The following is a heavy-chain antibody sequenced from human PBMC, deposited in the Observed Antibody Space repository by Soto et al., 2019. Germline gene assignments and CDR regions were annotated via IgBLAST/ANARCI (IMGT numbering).Heavy chain of an antibody. CDR1: GGSFSGYY. CDR2: INHIGST. CDR3: ARGVVVAAINWFDP. Sequence: QVQLQQWGAGLLKPSETLSLTCAVYGGSFSGYYWSWIRQPPGKGLEWIGEINHIGSTNYNPSLKSRGTISVDTSKNQFSLKLSSVTAADTAVYYCARGVVVAAINWFDPWGQGTLVTVSS. D-gene: IGHD2-15*01. V-gene: IGHV4-34*01. J-gene: IGHJ5*02.